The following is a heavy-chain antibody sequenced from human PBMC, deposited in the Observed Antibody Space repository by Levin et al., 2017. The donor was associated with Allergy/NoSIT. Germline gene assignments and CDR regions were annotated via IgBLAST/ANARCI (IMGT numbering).Heavy chain of an antibody. Sequence: SGPTLVKPTQTLTLTCTFSGFSLSTSGMRVNWIRQPPGKALEWLAHIDWENEKFYSTSLKTRVTISKDTSKTQVVLTMTNMDPVDTATYYCARTSRYGGNWYYFDYWGQGTLVTVSS. J-gene: IGHJ4*02. CDR2: IDWENEK. CDR3: ARTSRYGGNWYYFDY. CDR1: GFSLSTSGMR. V-gene: IGHV2-70*04. D-gene: IGHD4-23*01.